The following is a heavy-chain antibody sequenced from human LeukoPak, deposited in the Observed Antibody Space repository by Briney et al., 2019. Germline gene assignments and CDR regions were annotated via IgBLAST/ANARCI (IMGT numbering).Heavy chain of an antibody. Sequence: PGGSLRLSCAASGFTFDDYGMNWVRQAPGKGLEWVSSISSSSNYIYYADSVTGRFTISRDNAKNSLYLQMNSLRAEDTAVYYCARDLGSGSGSKGTAFDYWGQGTLVTVSS. CDR2: ISSSSNYI. D-gene: IGHD1-26*01. J-gene: IGHJ4*02. V-gene: IGHV3-21*01. CDR3: ARDLGSGSGSKGTAFDY. CDR1: GFTFDDYG.